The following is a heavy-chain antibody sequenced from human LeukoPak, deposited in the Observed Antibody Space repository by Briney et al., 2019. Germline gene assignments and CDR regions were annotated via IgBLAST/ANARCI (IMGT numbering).Heavy chain of an antibody. V-gene: IGHV4-34*01. Sequence: PSETLSLTCAVYGGSFSGYYWSWIRQPPGKGLEWIGSIYYSGSTYYNPSLKSRVTISVDTSKNQFSLKLRFVTAADTAVYYCARVRCSGGSCPYYYYYYYMDVWGKGTTVTVS. CDR3: ARVRCSGGSCPYYYYYYYMDV. D-gene: IGHD2-15*01. J-gene: IGHJ6*03. CDR1: GGSFSGYY. CDR2: IYYSGST.